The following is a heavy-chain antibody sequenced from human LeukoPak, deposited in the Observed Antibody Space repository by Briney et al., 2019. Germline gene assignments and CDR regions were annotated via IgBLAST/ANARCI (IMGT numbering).Heavy chain of an antibody. V-gene: IGHV3-9*01. J-gene: IGHJ6*02. CDR2: ISWNSGSI. CDR3: AKDIGDSSALGHLSYYYGMDV. Sequence: GGSLRLSCAASGFTFDDYAMHWVRQAPGKGLEWVSGISWNSGSIGYADSVKGRFTISRDNAKNSLYLQMNSLRAEDTALYYCAKDIGDSSALGHLSYYYGMDVWGQGTTVTVSS. D-gene: IGHD3-22*01. CDR1: GFTFDDYA.